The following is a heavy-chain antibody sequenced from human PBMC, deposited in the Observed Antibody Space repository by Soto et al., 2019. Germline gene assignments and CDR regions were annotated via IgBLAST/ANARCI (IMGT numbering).Heavy chain of an antibody. CDR3: ARDQNMVMGVIHYYYYGIDA. D-gene: IGHD3-10*01. J-gene: IGHJ6*02. CDR2: IWYDGSNK. Sequence: GGSLRLSCAASGFTFSSYGMQWVRQSPGKGLERVAVIWYDGSNKYYADSVNGGFTISRDNSKNTLYLQMNILGAEDTALYYCARDQNMVMGVIHYYYYGIDAWGQGTTVTVSS. CDR1: GFTFSSYG. V-gene: IGHV3-33*01.